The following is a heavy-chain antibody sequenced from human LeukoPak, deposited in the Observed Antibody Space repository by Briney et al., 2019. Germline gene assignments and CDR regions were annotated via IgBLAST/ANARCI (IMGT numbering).Heavy chain of an antibody. V-gene: IGHV4-59*12. CDR1: GGSISSYY. CDR3: ARGTTASNLFDY. CDR2: LYCSGST. J-gene: IGHJ4*02. D-gene: IGHD4-11*01. Sequence: SETLSLTCTVSGGSISSYYWSWIRQPPGKGLEWIGYLYCSGSTNYNPSLKSRVTISVDTSKNQFSLKLSSVTAADTAVYYCARGTTASNLFDYWGQGTLVTVSS.